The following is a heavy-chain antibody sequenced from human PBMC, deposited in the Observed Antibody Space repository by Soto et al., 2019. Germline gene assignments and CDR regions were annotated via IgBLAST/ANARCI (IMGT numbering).Heavy chain of an antibody. Sequence: QVQLVQSGAEVKEPGDSVRVSCEASGYTFTAYYIHWVRQAPGQGLEWMGWINPKFGDTTYAPDFQGRVSMTRDMSISTVYMELSRLTSDDTAIYYCARNMDYYYGRGSGNGHGVWGQGTTVTVFS. CDR3: ARNMDYYYGRGSGNGHGV. D-gene: IGHD3-10*02. CDR1: GYTFTAYY. V-gene: IGHV1-2*02. J-gene: IGHJ6*02. CDR2: INPKFGDT.